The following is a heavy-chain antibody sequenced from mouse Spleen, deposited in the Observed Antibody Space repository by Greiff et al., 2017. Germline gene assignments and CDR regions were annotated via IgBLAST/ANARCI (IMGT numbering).Heavy chain of an antibody. CDR3: ARYSGMITTSWYFDV. CDR1: GYAFSSSW. CDR2: IYPGDGDT. Sequence: VKLMESGPELVKPGASVKISCKASGYAFSSSWMNWVKQRPGKGLEWIGRIYPGDGDTNYNGKFKGKATLTADKSSSTAYMQLSSLTSEDSAVYFCARYSGMITTSWYFDVWGTGTTVTVSS. J-gene: IGHJ1*03. D-gene: IGHD2-4*01. V-gene: IGHV1-82*01.